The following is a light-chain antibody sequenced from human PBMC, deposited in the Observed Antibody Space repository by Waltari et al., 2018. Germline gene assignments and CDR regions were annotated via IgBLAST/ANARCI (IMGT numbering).Light chain of an antibody. V-gene: IGLV1-51*01. J-gene: IGLJ3*02. Sequence: QSVLTPPPSVSAAPGQKVTISCSGCSSNIGNNYVSCYQQLPGTAPKLLIYDNNKRPSGIPDRFSGSKSGTSATLGITGLQTGDEADYYCGTWDSSLSARVFGGGTKLTVL. CDR1: SSNIGNNY. CDR2: DNN. CDR3: GTWDSSLSARV.